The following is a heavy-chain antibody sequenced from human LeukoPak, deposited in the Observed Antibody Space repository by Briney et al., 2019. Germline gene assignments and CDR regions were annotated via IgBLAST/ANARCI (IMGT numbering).Heavy chain of an antibody. CDR2: GDTKDGET. V-gene: IGHV1-24*01. CDR3: AGDVLVSGGSYYHGF. CDR1: GYALTELS. J-gene: IGHJ4*02. Sequence: ASVRVSCTGSGYALTELSIRWGRHAPGKGVEWMGGGDTKDGETIYAQNFQDRVTVTDDRYTDTSYMELSGLTSEDTALYYCAGDVLVSGGSYYHGFWGQGTLVTVSS. D-gene: IGHD3-10*01.